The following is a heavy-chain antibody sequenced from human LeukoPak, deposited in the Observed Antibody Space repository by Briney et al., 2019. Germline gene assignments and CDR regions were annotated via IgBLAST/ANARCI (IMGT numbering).Heavy chain of an antibody. V-gene: IGHV3-33*01. CDR2: IWYDGSNK. CDR3: ARALRGGSCYDY. J-gene: IGHJ4*02. Sequence: GGSLILSCAASGFTFSSYGMHWVRQAPGKGLEWVAVIWYDGSNKYYADSVKGRFTISRDDSKNTLYLQMNSLRAEDTAVYYCARALRGGSCYDYWGQGTLVTVSS. CDR1: GFTFSSYG. D-gene: IGHD2-15*01.